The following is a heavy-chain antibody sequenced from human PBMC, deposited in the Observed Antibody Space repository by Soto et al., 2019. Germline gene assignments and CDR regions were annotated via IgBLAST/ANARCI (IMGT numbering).Heavy chain of an antibody. V-gene: IGHV3-30-3*01. CDR1: GFTFSSYA. CDR3: ARETVVTARTPVWDY. Sequence: QVQLVESGGGVVQPGRSLRLSCAASGFTFSSYAMHWVRQAPGEGLEWVAVISYDGSNKYYADSVKGRFTISRDNSKNTLYLQMNSLRAEDTAVYYCARETVVTARTPVWDYWGQGTLVTVSS. D-gene: IGHD2-21*02. J-gene: IGHJ4*02. CDR2: ISYDGSNK.